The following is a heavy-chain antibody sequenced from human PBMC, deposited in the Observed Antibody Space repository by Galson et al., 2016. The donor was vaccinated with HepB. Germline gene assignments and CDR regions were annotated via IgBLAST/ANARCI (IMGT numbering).Heavy chain of an antibody. CDR2: IQSDGRTT. Sequence: SLRLSCAASGFTFSRYWMHWVRQAPGKGLVWVSRIQSDGRTTGYADSVKGRFTISRDNSKNMLYLQMNSLRAEDTAVYYCAKDQAQNMAVALRWFDPWGQGTLVTVSS. J-gene: IGHJ5*02. CDR1: GFTFSRYW. V-gene: IGHV3-74*01. D-gene: IGHD6-19*01. CDR3: AKDQAQNMAVALRWFDP.